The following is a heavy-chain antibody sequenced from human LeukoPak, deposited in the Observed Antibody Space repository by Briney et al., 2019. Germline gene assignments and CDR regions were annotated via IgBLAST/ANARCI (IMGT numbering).Heavy chain of an antibody. D-gene: IGHD6-6*01. CDR1: GGTFSSYA. Sequence: GASVKVSCKASGGTFSSYAISWVRQAPGQGLEWMGGIIPIFGTANYAQKFQGRVTITADESTSTAYMELSSLRSEDTAVYYCARGDSSSSYYYYYMDVWGKGTTVTVSS. J-gene: IGHJ6*03. CDR2: IIPIFGTA. CDR3: ARGDSSSSYYYYYMDV. V-gene: IGHV1-69*13.